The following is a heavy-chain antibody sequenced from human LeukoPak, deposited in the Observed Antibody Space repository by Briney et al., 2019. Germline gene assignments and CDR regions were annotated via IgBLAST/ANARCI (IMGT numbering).Heavy chain of an antibody. CDR1: GFTFGDYL. D-gene: IGHD6-19*01. J-gene: IGHJ4*02. CDR3: SRGSGWLSVY. CDR2: ISGGTT. V-gene: IGHV3-49*03. Sequence: GGSLRLSCTASGFTFGDYLKSWFRQAPGKGLEWIGFISGGTTEYAASVKGRFTISRDDSTSIAYLQMNSLTTEDTAVYYCSRGSGWLSVYWGQGTLVTASS.